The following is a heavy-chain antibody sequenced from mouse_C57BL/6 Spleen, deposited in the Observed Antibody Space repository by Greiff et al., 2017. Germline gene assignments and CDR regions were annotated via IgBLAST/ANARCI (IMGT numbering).Heavy chain of an antibody. V-gene: IGHV5-16*01. CDR2: INYDGSST. CDR3: ARILWYFDV. Sequence: EVQLVESEGGLVQPGSSMKLSCTASGFTFSDYYMAWVRQVPEKGLEWVANINYDGSSTYYLDSLKSRFIISRDNAKNILYLQMSSLKSEDTATYYCARILWYFDVWGTGTTVTGSS. J-gene: IGHJ1*03. D-gene: IGHD2-10*02. CDR1: GFTFSDYY.